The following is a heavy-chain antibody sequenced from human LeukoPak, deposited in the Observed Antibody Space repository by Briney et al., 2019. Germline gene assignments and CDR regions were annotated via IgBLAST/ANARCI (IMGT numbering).Heavy chain of an antibody. V-gene: IGHV3-30*18. CDR1: GFTFSSYG. Sequence: PGGSLRLFCAASGFTFSSYGMHWVRQAAGKGLEWVAVISYDGSNKYYADSVKGRFTISRDNSKNTLYLQMNSLRAEDTAVYYCAKDRGYCSSTSCYNYYYYGMDVWGKGTTVTVSS. CDR3: AKDRGYCSSTSCYNYYYYGMDV. CDR2: ISYDGSNK. D-gene: IGHD2-2*01. J-gene: IGHJ6*04.